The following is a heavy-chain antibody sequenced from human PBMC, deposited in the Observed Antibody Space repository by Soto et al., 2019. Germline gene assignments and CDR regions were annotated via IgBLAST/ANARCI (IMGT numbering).Heavy chain of an antibody. CDR3: ACDGGLRELDY. D-gene: IGHD1-26*01. Sequence: QVQLVQSGAEVKKPGASVKVSCKASGYTFTSYGISWVRQAPGQGLEWMGWISAYNGNTNYAQTLQGRVTMTTDRSTSTANIEPRSLRSDETAVYDCACDGGLRELDYWGQGTLVTVSS. CDR1: GYTFTSYG. J-gene: IGHJ4*02. CDR2: ISAYNGNT. V-gene: IGHV1-18*01.